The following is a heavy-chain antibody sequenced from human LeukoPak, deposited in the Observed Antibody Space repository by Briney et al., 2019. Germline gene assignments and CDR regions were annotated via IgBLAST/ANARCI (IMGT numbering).Heavy chain of an antibody. CDR3: ARGGASSIPLDY. CDR1: GASISSGDR. CDR2: ISNSGST. J-gene: IGHJ4*02. V-gene: IGHV4-61*08. Sequence: SETLSLTCTVSGASISSGDRWTWVRQSPGKRLEWIGHISNSGSTYYSPSLSSRVTISLDTSKNQFSLKLRSVTAADTAVYYCARGGASSIPLDYWGRGTLVTVSS. D-gene: IGHD1-26*01.